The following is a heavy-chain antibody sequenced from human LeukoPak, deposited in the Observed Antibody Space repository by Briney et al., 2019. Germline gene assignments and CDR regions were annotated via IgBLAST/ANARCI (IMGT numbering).Heavy chain of an antibody. V-gene: IGHV1-69*10. J-gene: IGHJ4*02. CDR3: AREHSSSSWFLFDY. D-gene: IGHD6-6*01. Sequence: ASVKVSCKASGGTFSSYAISWVRQAPGQGLEWMGGIIPILGIANYAQKFQGRVTITADKSTSTAYMELSSLRSEDTAVYYCAREHSSSSWFLFDYWGQGTLVTVSS. CDR2: IIPILGIA. CDR1: GGTFSSYA.